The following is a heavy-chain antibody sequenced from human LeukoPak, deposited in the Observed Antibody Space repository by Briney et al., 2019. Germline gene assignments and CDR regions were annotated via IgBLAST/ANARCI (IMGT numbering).Heavy chain of an antibody. Sequence: SEPLSLTCTVSGGSISSSSYYWGWLRPPPGKGLEWIGSIYYSGSTYYNPSLKSRVTISVDTSKNQFSLRLSSVTAADTAVYYCARADSSSWERWFDPWGQGTLVTVSS. CDR1: GGSISSSSYY. D-gene: IGHD6-13*01. CDR2: IYYSGST. V-gene: IGHV4-39*07. J-gene: IGHJ5*02. CDR3: ARADSSSWERWFDP.